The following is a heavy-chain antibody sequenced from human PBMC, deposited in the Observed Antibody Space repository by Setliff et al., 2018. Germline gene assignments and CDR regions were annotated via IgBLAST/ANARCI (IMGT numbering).Heavy chain of an antibody. D-gene: IGHD3-10*01. CDR2: IRFDGSNK. V-gene: IGHV3-30*02. Sequence: GGSLRLSCAASRCTFSNYGMHWVRQAPGKGLEWVAFIRFDGSNKYYADSVKGRFTISRDISKNTLYLQLNSLRAEDTAVYYCAKDGVRYGSGSYYSDYWGQGTLVTVSS. CDR1: RCTFSNYG. CDR3: AKDGVRYGSGSYYSDY. J-gene: IGHJ4*02.